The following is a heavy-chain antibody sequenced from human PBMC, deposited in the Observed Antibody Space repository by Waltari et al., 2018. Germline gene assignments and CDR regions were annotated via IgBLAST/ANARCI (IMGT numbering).Heavy chain of an antibody. CDR3: SRAGSRQLWRLPDY. Sequence: EVQLVESGVGLVQPGRSLRLPCKASGFTFGGYAMGWFRQAPGKGLEWVGFNRTKASGETTEYAASVKGRFTVSRDDSKNIAYLQMNSLKTEDTAVYYCSRAGSRQLWRLPDYWGQGALVTVSS. CDR2: NRTKASGETT. V-gene: IGHV3-49*03. CDR1: GFTFGGYA. J-gene: IGHJ4*02. D-gene: IGHD5-18*01.